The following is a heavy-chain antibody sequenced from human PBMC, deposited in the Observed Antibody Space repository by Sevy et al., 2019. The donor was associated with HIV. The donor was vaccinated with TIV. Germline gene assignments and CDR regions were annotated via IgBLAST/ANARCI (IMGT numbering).Heavy chain of an antibody. J-gene: IGHJ3*02. V-gene: IGHV3-23*01. Sequence: GGSLRLSCKPSGFTFTSYAMNWVRQAPGKGLEWISTIYGSGGVTDYADSVKGRFTISRDKSKNTLYLQMNSLRTEDTALYCCAGGRYDSSGSFDALDIWGQGTMVTVSS. D-gene: IGHD3-22*01. CDR2: IYGSGGVT. CDR3: AGGRYDSSGSFDALDI. CDR1: GFTFTSYA.